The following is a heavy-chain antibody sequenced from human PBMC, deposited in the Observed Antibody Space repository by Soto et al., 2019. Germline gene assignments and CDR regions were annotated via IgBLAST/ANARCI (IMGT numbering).Heavy chain of an antibody. J-gene: IGHJ6*03. CDR3: ARHALYYDILTGYSPNYYYYMDV. CDR1: GGSISSYY. V-gene: IGHV4-59*08. D-gene: IGHD3-9*01. Sequence: SETLSLTCTVSGGSISSYYWSWIRQPPGTGLEWIGYIYYSGSTNYNPSLKSRVTISVDTSKNQFSLKLSSVTAADTAVYYCARHALYYDILTGYSPNYYYYMDVWGKGTTVTVSS. CDR2: IYYSGST.